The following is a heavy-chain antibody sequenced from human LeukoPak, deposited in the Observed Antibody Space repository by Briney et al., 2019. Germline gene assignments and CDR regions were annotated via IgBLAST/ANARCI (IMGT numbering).Heavy chain of an antibody. D-gene: IGHD3-10*01. CDR1: GFTVSSNY. J-gene: IGHJ4*02. Sequence: PGGSLRLSCAASGFTVSSNYMSWVRQAPGKGLEWVSVIYSGGSTYYADSVKGRFTISRDNSKNTLYLQMNSLRAEDTAVYYCARHRNLLWFGEFHHWGQGTLVTVSS. V-gene: IGHV3-53*01. CDR2: IYSGGST. CDR3: ARHRNLLWFGEFHH.